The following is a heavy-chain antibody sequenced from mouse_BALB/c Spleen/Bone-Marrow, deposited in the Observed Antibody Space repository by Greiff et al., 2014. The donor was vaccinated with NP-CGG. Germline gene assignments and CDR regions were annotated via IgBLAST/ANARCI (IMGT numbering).Heavy chain of an antibody. CDR2: ISSGSTSI. V-gene: IGHV5-17*02. CDR1: GFTFSSFG. CDR3: ARSRGNWDDFDY. D-gene: IGHD4-1*01. J-gene: IGHJ2*01. Sequence: VQLKESGGGLVQPGGSRKLSCAVSGFTFSSFGMHWVRQAPEKGLEWVAYISSGSTSIFYTDTLKGRFIISRDNPKNTLFLQMTSLRSEDTAMYYCARSRGNWDDFDYWGQGTTLTVSS.